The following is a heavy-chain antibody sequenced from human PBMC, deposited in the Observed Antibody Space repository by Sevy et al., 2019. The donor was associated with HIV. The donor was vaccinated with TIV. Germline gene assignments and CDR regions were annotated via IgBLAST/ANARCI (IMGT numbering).Heavy chain of an antibody. D-gene: IGHD3-3*01. CDR1: GYTFTGYY. CDR3: AENRDFGVVNYFDY. V-gene: IGHV1-2*02. J-gene: IGHJ4*02. CDR2: INPNSGGT. Sequence: ASVKVSCKASGYTFTGYYMHWVRQAPGQGLEWMGWINPNSGGTNYAQKFQGRVTMTRDTSISTAYMELSRMRSDDTAVFYCAENRDFGVVNYFDYWGQGTLVTVSS.